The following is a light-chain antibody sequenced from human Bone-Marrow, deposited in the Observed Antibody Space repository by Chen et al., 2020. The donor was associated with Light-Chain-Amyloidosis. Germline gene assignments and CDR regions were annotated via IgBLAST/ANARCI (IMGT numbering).Light chain of an antibody. CDR2: HDR. J-gene: IGLJ3*02. V-gene: IGLV3-21*02. CDR1: NIGSTS. Sequence: SYVLTQPSSVSVAPGQTATIACGGNNIGSTSVHWYQQTPGQAPLLVVYHDRDRPSGIPERLSGSRSGNTATLTISRVEAGDEADYYCQVWDRSSDRPVFGGGTKLTVL. CDR3: QVWDRSSDRPV.